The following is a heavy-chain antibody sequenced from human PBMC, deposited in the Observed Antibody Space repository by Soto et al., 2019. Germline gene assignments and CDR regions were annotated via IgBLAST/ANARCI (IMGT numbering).Heavy chain of an antibody. Sequence: PGGSLRLSCAASGFTFSDYYMSWIRQAPGKGLEWVSYISSSSSYTNYADSVKGRFTISRDNAKNSLYLQMNSLRAEDTAVYYCARDGLGGYYYDSSGYSNDYWGQGTLVTVSS. CDR2: ISSSSSYT. J-gene: IGHJ4*02. V-gene: IGHV3-11*05. D-gene: IGHD3-22*01. CDR1: GFTFSDYY. CDR3: ARDGLGGYYYDSSGYSNDY.